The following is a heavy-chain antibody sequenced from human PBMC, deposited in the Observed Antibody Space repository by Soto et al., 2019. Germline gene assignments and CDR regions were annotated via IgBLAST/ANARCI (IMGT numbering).Heavy chain of an antibody. D-gene: IGHD3-3*01. CDR3: ARGVPHYDFWSGYYSWFDP. Sequence: SETLSLTCAVYGGSFSGYYWSWIRQPPGKGLEWIGEINHSGSTNYNPSLKSRVTISVDTSKNQFSLKLSSVTAADTAVYYCARGVPHYDFWSGYYSWFDPWGQGTLVTVSS. CDR2: INHSGST. CDR1: GGSFSGYY. V-gene: IGHV4-34*01. J-gene: IGHJ5*02.